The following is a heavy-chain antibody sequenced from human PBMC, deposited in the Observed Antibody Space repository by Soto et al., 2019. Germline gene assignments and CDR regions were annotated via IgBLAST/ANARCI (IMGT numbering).Heavy chain of an antibody. CDR3: AHRREDIVAVVAATGDWFDP. CDR2: IYWNDDK. D-gene: IGHD2-15*01. Sequence: SGPTLVNPTQTLTLTCTFSGFSLSTSGVGVGWIRQPPGKALEWLALIYWNDDKRYSPSLKSRLTITKDTSKNQVVLTMTNMDPVDTATYYCAHRREDIVAVVAATGDWFDPWGQGTLVTVSS. CDR1: GFSLSTSGVG. J-gene: IGHJ5*02. V-gene: IGHV2-5*01.